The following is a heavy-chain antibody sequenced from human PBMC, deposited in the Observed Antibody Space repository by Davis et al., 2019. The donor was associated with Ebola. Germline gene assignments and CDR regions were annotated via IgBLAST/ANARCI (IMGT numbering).Heavy chain of an antibody. J-gene: IGHJ1*01. CDR2: IKQDGSEK. V-gene: IGHV3-7*01. CDR1: GFTFSSYW. Sequence: GSLRLSCAASGFTFSSYWMSWVRQAPGKGLEWVANIKQDGSEKYYVDSVKGRFTISRDNAKNSLYLQMNSLRAEDTAVYYCATQYCGGDCSAPFQHWGQGTLVTVSS. D-gene: IGHD2-21*01. CDR3: ATQYCGGDCSAPFQH.